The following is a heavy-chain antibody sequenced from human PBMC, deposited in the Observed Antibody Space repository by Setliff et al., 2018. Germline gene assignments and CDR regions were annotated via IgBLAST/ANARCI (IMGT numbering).Heavy chain of an antibody. Sequence: CGSLKISCKGSGYSFTSYWISWVRQMPGKGLEWMGRIDPSDSYTNYSPSFQGHVTISADKSISTAYLQWSSLKASDTAMYYCARRGRYYYMDVWGKGTTVTVSS. J-gene: IGHJ6*03. CDR1: GYSFTSYW. CDR2: IDPSDSYT. V-gene: IGHV5-10-1*01. CDR3: ARRGRYYYMDV. D-gene: IGHD3-10*01.